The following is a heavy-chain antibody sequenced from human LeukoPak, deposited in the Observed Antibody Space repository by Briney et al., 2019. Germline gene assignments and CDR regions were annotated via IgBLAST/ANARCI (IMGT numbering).Heavy chain of an antibody. CDR2: ISSSGSTI. Sequence: GGSLRLSCAASGFTFSSYEMNWVRQAPGKGLEWVSYISSSGSTIYYADSVKGRFTTSRDNAKNSLYLQMNSLRAEDTAVYYCARAPRHYYDSSGYVDYWGQGTLVTVSS. D-gene: IGHD3-22*01. V-gene: IGHV3-48*03. CDR3: ARAPRHYYDSSGYVDY. CDR1: GFTFSSYE. J-gene: IGHJ4*02.